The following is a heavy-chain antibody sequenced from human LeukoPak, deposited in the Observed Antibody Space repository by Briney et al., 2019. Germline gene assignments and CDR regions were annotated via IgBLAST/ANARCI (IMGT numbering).Heavy chain of an antibody. V-gene: IGHV3-21*01. J-gene: IGHJ4*02. CDR3: TKVRTFAVAGTFDY. CDR1: GFTFRDYT. Sequence: GGSLRLSCAASGFTFRDYTMNWVRQAPGKGLEWVSSIASNSRYTYYADSVKGRFTVSRDNAKNSLNLQMSSLRVADTAVYYCTKVRTFAVAGTFDYWGQGSLVTVSS. D-gene: IGHD6-19*01. CDR2: IASNSRYT.